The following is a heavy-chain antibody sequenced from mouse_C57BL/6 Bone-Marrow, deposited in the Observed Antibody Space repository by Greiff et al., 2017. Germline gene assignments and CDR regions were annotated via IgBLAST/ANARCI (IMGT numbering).Heavy chain of an antibody. V-gene: IGHV3-1*01. Sequence: EVQGVESGPGMVKPSQSLSLTCTVTGYSITSGYDWHWIRPFPGNKLEWVGYISYSGSTNYNPSLKSRISITHDTSKNHFFLKLTSVTTEDTATYYCASPSTTVVAPFDYWGQGTTLTVSS. CDR2: ISYSGST. J-gene: IGHJ2*01. CDR3: ASPSTTVVAPFDY. D-gene: IGHD1-1*01. CDR1: GYSITSGYD.